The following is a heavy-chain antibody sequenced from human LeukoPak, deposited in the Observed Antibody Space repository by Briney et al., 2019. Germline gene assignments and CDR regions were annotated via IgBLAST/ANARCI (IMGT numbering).Heavy chain of an antibody. V-gene: IGHV3-21*04. J-gene: IGHJ4*02. CDR2: ISYTGTYI. Sequence: GGSLRLSCAASAFSLNAYNMNWVRQAPGEGLGWVASISYTGTYIYYADSVKGRFTISRDNAQTSLYLQMNSLRAEDTAIYYCVRDRGTYRPIDYWGQGTLVTVSS. CDR1: AFSLNAYN. D-gene: IGHD1-26*01. CDR3: VRDRGTYRPIDY.